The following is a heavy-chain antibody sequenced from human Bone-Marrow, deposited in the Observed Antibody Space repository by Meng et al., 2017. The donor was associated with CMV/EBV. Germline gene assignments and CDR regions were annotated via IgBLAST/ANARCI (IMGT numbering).Heavy chain of an antibody. V-gene: IGHV3-30-3*01. CDR1: GFTFSSYA. CDR2: ISYDGSNK. CDR3: ARDLSGHRGSSRSYYYYGMDV. J-gene: IGHJ6*02. D-gene: IGHD1-26*01. Sequence: GESLKISCAASGFTFSSYAMHWVRQAPGKGLEWVAVISYDGSNKYYADSVKGRFTISRDNSKNTLYLQMNSLRVEDTAVYYCARDLSGHRGSSRSYYYYGMDVWGQGTTVTVSS.